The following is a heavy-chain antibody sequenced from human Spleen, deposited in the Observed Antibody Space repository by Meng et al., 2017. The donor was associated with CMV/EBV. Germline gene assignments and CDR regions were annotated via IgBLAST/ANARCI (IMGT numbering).Heavy chain of an antibody. CDR2: FDPEDAEI. CDR3: AREMGGSYRRDAFDI. D-gene: IGHD1-26*01. J-gene: IGHJ3*02. CDR1: GHTVTELS. Sequence: ASVKVSCKVSGHTVTELSMHWVRQAPGKGLEWMGGFDPEDAEIIYAQKFQGRVTMTEDTSTGTAYMELASLRSEDTAVYYCAREMGGSYRRDAFDIWGQGTMVTVSS. V-gene: IGHV1-24*01.